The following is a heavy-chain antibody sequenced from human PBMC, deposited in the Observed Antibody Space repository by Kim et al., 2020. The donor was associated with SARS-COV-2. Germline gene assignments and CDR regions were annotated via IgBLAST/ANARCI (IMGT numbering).Heavy chain of an antibody. CDR3: ARGPSSGSYYKFDY. J-gene: IGHJ4*02. CDR2: INHSGST. CDR1: GGSFSGYY. Sequence: SETLSLTCAVYGGSFSGYYWSWIRQPPGKGLEWIGEINHSGSTNYNPSLKSRVTISVDTSKNQFSLKLSSVTAADTAVYYCARGPSSGSYYKFDYWGQGTLVTVSS. D-gene: IGHD3-10*01. V-gene: IGHV4-34*01.